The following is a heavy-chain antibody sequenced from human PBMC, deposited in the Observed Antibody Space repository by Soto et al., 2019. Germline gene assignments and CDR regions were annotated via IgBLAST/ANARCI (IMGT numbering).Heavy chain of an antibody. CDR2: ISDTGSSH. CDR1: GFTFSSYG. CDR3: AKDRGGDCPDNSCYFGADY. Sequence: TGGSLRLSCVGSGFTFSSYGMLWVRQAPGKGLECVAVISDTGSSHYYAASVEGRFTISRENSKNTLSLHMDRLRVEDTAVYYCAKDRGGDCPDNSCYFGADYWGQGTPVTVSS. J-gene: IGHJ4*02. D-gene: IGHD2-2*01. V-gene: IGHV3-30*18.